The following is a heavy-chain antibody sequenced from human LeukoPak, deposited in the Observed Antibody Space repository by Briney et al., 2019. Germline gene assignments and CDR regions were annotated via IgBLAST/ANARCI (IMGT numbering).Heavy chain of an antibody. CDR3: ARDRYSGSLDAFDI. CDR2: IYYIGST. D-gene: IGHD5-12*01. V-gene: IGHV4-59*01. CDR1: GGSISSYY. J-gene: IGHJ3*02. Sequence: SETLSLTCTVSGGSISSYYWSWIRQPPGKGLEWIGYIYYIGSTNYNPSLKSRVTISVDTSKNQFSLKLSSVTAADTAVYYCARDRYSGSLDAFDIWGQGTMVTVSS.